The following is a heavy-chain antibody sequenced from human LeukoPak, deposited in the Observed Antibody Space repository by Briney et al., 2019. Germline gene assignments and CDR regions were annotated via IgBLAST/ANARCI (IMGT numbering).Heavy chain of an antibody. CDR1: GYTFTSYG. D-gene: IGHD6-13*01. J-gene: IGHJ6*03. CDR2: ISAYNGNT. Sequence: ASVKVSCKASGYTFTSYGISWVRQAPGQGLEWMGWISAYNGNTNYAQKLQGRVTMTTDTSTSTAYMELRSLRSDDTAVYYCARDHQAASSSWSHYYYYYYMDVWGKGTTVTVSS. V-gene: IGHV1-18*01. CDR3: ARDHQAASSSWSHYYYYYYMDV.